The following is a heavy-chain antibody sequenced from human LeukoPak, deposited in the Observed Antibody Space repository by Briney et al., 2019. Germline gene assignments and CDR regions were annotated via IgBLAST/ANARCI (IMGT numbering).Heavy chain of an antibody. CDR2: INHSGST. CDR1: GGSFSGYY. Sequence: PSETLSLTCAVYGGSFSGYYWSWIRQPPGKGLEWIGEINHSGSTNYNPSLKGRVTISVDTSKNQFSLKLSSVTAADTAVYYCARRSRGYCSSTSCYFDYWGQGTLVTVSS. J-gene: IGHJ4*02. V-gene: IGHV4-34*01. CDR3: ARRSRGYCSSTSCYFDY. D-gene: IGHD2-2*01.